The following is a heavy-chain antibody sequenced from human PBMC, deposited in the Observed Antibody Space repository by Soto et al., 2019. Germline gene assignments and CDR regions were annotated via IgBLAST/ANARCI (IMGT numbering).Heavy chain of an antibody. CDR3: ARFLTSFWVTNYYYYGMDV. CDR1: GGTFSSYA. V-gene: IGHV1-69*13. J-gene: IGHJ6*02. D-gene: IGHD4-17*01. Sequence: SVKVSCKASGGTFSSYAISWVRQAPGQGLEWMGGIIPIFGTANYAQKFQGRVTITADESTSTAYMELSSLRSEDTAVYYCARFLTSFWVTNYYYYGMDVWGQGTTVTVSS. CDR2: IIPIFGTA.